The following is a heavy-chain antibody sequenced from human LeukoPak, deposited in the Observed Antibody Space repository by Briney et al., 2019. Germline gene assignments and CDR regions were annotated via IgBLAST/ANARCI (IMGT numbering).Heavy chain of an antibody. CDR2: IYYSGST. Sequence: SETLSLTCTVSGGSISSYYWSWIRQPPGKGLEWIGYIYYSGSTNYNPSLKSRVTISVDTSKNQFSLKLSSVTAADTAVYYCATGPTVVTTNDAFDIWGQGTMVTVSS. CDR1: GGSISSYY. CDR3: ATGPTVVTTNDAFDI. D-gene: IGHD4-23*01. J-gene: IGHJ3*02. V-gene: IGHV4-59*01.